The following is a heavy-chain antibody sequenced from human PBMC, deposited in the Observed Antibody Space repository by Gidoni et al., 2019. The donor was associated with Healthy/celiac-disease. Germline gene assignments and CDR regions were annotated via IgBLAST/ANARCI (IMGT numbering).Heavy chain of an antibody. V-gene: IGHV1-2*02. Sequence: QVQLVQSGAEVKKPGASVKVSCQASGYTCTGYYMHWVRQAHGQGLEWMGWINPNSGGTNYAQKFQGGVTMTRDTSISTAYMELSRLRSDDTAVYYCARSITIFGVVITTYFDYWGQGTLVTVSS. CDR3: ARSITIFGVVITTYFDY. CDR1: GYTCTGYY. D-gene: IGHD3-3*01. CDR2: INPNSGGT. J-gene: IGHJ4*02.